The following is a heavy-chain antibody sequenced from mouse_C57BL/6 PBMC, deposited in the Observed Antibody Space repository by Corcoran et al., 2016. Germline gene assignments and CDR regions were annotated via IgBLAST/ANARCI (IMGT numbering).Heavy chain of an antibody. CDR1: GYTFTDYY. CDR3: ASYYYGSSPFAY. Sequence: EVQLQRSGPELVKPGASVKISCKASGYTFTDYYMNWVKQSHGKSLEWIGDINPNNGGTSYNQKFKGKATLSVDKSSSTAYMELRSLTSEDSAVYYCASYYYGSSPFAYWGQGTLVTVSA. CDR2: INPNNGGT. D-gene: IGHD1-1*01. J-gene: IGHJ3*01. V-gene: IGHV1-26*01.